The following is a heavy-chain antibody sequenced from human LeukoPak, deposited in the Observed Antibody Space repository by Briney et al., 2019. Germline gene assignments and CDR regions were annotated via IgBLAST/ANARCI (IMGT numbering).Heavy chain of an antibody. CDR3: AKDPGYDYGQGAFDY. J-gene: IGHJ4*02. CDR1: GFTFRIYA. Sequence: AGGSLRLSCEASGFTFRIYAMSWVRQAPGKGLEWVSGISGSGGGTYYADSVKGRFTISRDNSKNTLYLQMKSLRAEDTAVYYCAKDPGYDYGQGAFDYWGQGTLVTVSS. CDR2: ISGSGGGT. V-gene: IGHV3-23*01. D-gene: IGHD5-18*01.